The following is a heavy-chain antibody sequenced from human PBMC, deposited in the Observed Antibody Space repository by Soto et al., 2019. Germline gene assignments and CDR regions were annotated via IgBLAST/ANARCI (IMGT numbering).Heavy chain of an antibody. V-gene: IGHV3-23*01. Sequence: GGSLRLSCAASGFTFSSYAMSWVRQAPGKGLEWVSAISGSGGSTYYADSVKGRFTISRDNSKNTLYLQMNSLRAEDTAVYYCTGGSYATAWFDPWGQGTLVTVSS. CDR2: ISGSGGST. CDR1: GFTFSSYA. CDR3: TGGSYATAWFDP. J-gene: IGHJ5*02. D-gene: IGHD1-26*01.